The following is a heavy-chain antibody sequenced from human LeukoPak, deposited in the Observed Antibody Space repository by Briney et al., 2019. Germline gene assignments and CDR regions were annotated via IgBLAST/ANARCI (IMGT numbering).Heavy chain of an antibody. D-gene: IGHD2-2*02. V-gene: IGHV4-59*01. Sequence: SETLSLTCSVSGGSISNYFWSWIRQPPGKGLECIGFIYYSETTNYNPSFKSRVTISVDTSKNQFSLKLNSVTAADTAVYYCARSRPWGVVVPAAIGAFDIWGQGTMVTVSS. J-gene: IGHJ3*02. CDR3: ARSRPWGVVVPAAIGAFDI. CDR2: IYYSETT. CDR1: GGSISNYF.